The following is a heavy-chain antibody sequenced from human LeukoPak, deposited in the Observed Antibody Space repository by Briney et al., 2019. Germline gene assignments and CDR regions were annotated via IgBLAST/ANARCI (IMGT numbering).Heavy chain of an antibody. CDR1: GYTFTSYD. CDR2: MNPKSGNK. V-gene: IGHV1-8*01. J-gene: IGHJ5*02. D-gene: IGHD6-13*01. CDR3: VIDSSSWYNYFDP. Sequence: GASVTLSCRASGYTFTSYDIHWVRQAAGQGLEGMGWMNPKSGNKAYAQKLQGRVTITRNTSISTAYMELSSLRSEDTAVYYCVIDSSSWYNYFDPSGQGTLVTVSP.